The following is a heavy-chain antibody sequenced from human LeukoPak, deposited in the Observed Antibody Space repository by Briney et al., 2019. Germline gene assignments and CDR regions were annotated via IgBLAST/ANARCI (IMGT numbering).Heavy chain of an antibody. CDR1: GGSISSGDYY. CDR3: GTADAGHRDLYGVDV. D-gene: IGHD2-21*02. CDR2: IYYSGST. V-gene: IGHV4-30-4*01. Sequence: PSQTLSLTCTVSGGSISSGDYYWSWIRQPPGKGLEWIGYIYYSGSTYYNPSLKSRVTISVDTSKNQFSLKLSSVTAADTAVYYCGTADAGHRDLYGVDVWGQGTTVTVSS. J-gene: IGHJ6*02.